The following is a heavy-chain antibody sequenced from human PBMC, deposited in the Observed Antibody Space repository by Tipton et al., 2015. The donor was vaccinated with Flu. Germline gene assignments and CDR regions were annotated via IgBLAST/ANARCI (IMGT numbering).Heavy chain of an antibody. D-gene: IGHD2-15*01. CDR1: GFTFSSYE. CDR3: AREIVVVVAATWANAFDI. CDR2: ISSSGSTI. J-gene: IGHJ3*02. Sequence: SLRLSCAASGFTFSSYEMNWVRQAPGKGLEWVSYISSSGSTIYYADSVKGRFTISRDNAKNSLYLQMNSLRAEDTAVYYCAREIVVVVAATWANAFDIWGQGTMVTVSS. V-gene: IGHV3-48*03.